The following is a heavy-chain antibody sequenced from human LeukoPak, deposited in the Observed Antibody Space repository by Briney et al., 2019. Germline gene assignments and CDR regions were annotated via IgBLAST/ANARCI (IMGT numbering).Heavy chain of an antibody. CDR2: ISYDGSNK. CDR3: ARGTAVVPA. J-gene: IGHJ5*02. CDR1: GFTFSSYA. D-gene: IGHD2-2*01. Sequence: GGSLGLSCAASGFTFSSYAMHWVRQAPGKGLEWVAVISYDGSNKYYADSVKGRFTISRDNSKNTLYLQMNSLRAEDTAVYYCARGTAVVPAWGQGTLVTVSS. V-gene: IGHV3-30-3*01.